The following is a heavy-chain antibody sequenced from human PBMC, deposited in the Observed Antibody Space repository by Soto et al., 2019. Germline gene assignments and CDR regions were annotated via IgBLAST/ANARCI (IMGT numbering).Heavy chain of an antibody. D-gene: IGHD3-22*01. CDR1: GFTVSSNY. V-gene: IGHV3-53*01. CDR2: IYSGGST. Sequence: HPGVSLRLSCAASGFTVSSNYMSWVRQAPGKGLEWVSVIYSGGSTYYADSVKGRFTISRDNSKNTLYLQMNSLRAEDTAVYYCAREVLYYDSSGYYETNYGMDVWGQGTTVTVSS. J-gene: IGHJ6*02. CDR3: AREVLYYDSSGYYETNYGMDV.